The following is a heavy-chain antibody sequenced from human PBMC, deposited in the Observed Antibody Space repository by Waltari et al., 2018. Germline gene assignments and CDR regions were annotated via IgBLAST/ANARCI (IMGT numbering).Heavy chain of an antibody. J-gene: IGHJ4*02. CDR3: ARGIPSGSYYFDC. CDR2: IKQDGSDK. D-gene: IGHD1-26*01. Sequence: EVQLVESGGGLVQPGGSLRLSCAASGFTFSNYWMSWVRQAPGKGLEWVANIKQDGSDKYYVDSVRGRFTISRDNAKNSLYLQMNSLRAEDTAVYYCARGIPSGSYYFDCWGQGTLVTVSS. CDR1: GFTFSNYW. V-gene: IGHV3-7*01.